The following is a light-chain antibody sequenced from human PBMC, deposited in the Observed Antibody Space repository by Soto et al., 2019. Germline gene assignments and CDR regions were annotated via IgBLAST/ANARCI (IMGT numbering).Light chain of an antibody. J-gene: IGLJ1*01. CDR1: SSDVGAYNY. CDR2: DVY. CDR3: GSYAGSYTFEV. Sequence: QSALTQPRSVSGSPGQSVTISCTGTSSDVGAYNYVSWYQQYPGKAPKLMIYDVYKRPPGIPDRFSGSKSGNRASLTISGLQAEDEADYYCGSYAGSYTFEVFGTGTKLTVL. V-gene: IGLV2-11*01.